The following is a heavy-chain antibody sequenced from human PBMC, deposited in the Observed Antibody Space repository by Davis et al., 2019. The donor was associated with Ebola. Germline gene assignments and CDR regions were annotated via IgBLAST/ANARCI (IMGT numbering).Heavy chain of an antibody. CDR3: AKSPRGGVYDFGMDV. CDR2: IDPSDSET. Sequence: GESLKISCKGSGYSFTSYWIGWVRQMPGKGLEWMGRIDPSDSETNYSPSTQGHVTISADKSITTAYLQWSSLEASDTGMYYCAKSPRGGVYDFGMDVWGQGTTVTVSS. J-gene: IGHJ6*02. V-gene: IGHV5-10-1*01. CDR1: GYSFTSYW.